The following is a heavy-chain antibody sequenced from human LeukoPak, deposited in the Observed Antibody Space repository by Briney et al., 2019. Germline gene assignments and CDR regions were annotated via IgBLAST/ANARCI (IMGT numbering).Heavy chain of an antibody. D-gene: IGHD4-23*01. CDR2: ISGSGGST. J-gene: IGHJ4*02. CDR3: AKDRGYTVVTPGY. Sequence: GESLRLSCAVSGFTFSSYATSWVRQAPGKGLEWVSAISGSGGSTYYADSVKGRFTISRDNSKNTLYLQMNSLRAEDTAVYFCAKDRGYTVVTPGYWGQGTLVTVSS. V-gene: IGHV3-23*01. CDR1: GFTFSSYA.